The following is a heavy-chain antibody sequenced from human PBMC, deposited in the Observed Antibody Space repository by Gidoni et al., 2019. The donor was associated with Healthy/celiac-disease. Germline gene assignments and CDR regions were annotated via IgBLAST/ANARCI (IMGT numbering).Heavy chain of an antibody. CDR2: ISYDGSNK. CDR1: GFTLRSYG. J-gene: IGHJ6*02. CDR3: AKDDHNPWIQLWYLDGMDV. V-gene: IGHV3-30*18. D-gene: IGHD5-18*01. Sequence: QVQLVESGGGVVQPGRSLRLSCAASGFTLRSYGMHWVRQAPGKGLEWVAVISYDGSNKYYADSVKGRFTISRDNSKNTLYLQMNSLRAEDTAVYYCAKDDHNPWIQLWYLDGMDVWGQGTTVTVSS.